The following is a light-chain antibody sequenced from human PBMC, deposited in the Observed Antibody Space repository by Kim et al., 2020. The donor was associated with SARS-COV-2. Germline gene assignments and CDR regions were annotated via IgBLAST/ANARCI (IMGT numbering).Light chain of an antibody. CDR1: NIGTKS. CDR3: QVWDSISDHHV. V-gene: IGLV3-21*04. J-gene: IGLJ1*01. CDR2: YDT. Sequence: PGKTARITCGGDNIGTKSVHWSQQRPGLAPVLVIYYDTGRPSGIPERFSGSNAGNTATLTLSRVEAGDEADYYCQVWDSISDHHVFGTGTKVTVL.